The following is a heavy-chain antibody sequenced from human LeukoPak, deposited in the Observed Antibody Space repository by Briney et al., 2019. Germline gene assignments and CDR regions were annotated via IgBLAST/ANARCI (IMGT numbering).Heavy chain of an antibody. D-gene: IGHD3-3*01. J-gene: IGHJ4*02. CDR1: GYTFTDYY. V-gene: IGHV1-2*02. Sequence: GASVKVSCKASGYTFTDYYIHWIRQAPGQGLEWMGWINPNRGGTNYAQKFQDRVTMTRDTSISTAYMELSRLRSDDTAVYYCAREYYDFWSGYFGYWGQGTLVTVSS. CDR2: INPNRGGT. CDR3: AREYYDFWSGYFGY.